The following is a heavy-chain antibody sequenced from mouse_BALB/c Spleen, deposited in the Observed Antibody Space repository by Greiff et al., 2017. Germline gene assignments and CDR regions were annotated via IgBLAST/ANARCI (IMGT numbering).Heavy chain of an antibody. CDR3: ARSNYRYEGYFDV. CDR2: INPGSGGT. J-gene: IGHJ1*01. D-gene: IGHD2-14*01. Sequence: LVESGAELVRPGTSVKVSCKASGYAFTNYLIEWVKQRPGQGLEWIGVINPGSGGTNYNEKFKGKATLTADKSSSTAYMQLSSLTSDDSAVYFCARSNYRYEGYFDVWGAGTTVTVSS. V-gene: IGHV1-54*03. CDR1: GYAFTNYL.